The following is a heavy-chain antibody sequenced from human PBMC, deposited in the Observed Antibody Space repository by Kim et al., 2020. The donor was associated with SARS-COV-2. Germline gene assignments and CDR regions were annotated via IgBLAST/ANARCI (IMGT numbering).Heavy chain of an antibody. CDR1: GFTFSSYA. D-gene: IGHD1-26*01. J-gene: IGHJ4*02. CDR2: FSGSGGIT. Sequence: GGSLRLSCAASGFTFSSYAMSWVRQAPGKGLEWVSTFSGSGGITYYADSVKGRFTISRDNSKNTLYLQMNNLRAEDPAVYYCAKDWSGSQWERMEGYYFDYWGQGTLVTVSS. CDR3: AKDWSGSQWERMEGYYFDY. V-gene: IGHV3-23*01.